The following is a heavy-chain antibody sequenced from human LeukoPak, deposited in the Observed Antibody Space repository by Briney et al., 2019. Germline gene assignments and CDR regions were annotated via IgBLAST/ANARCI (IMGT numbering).Heavy chain of an antibody. D-gene: IGHD3-16*01. Sequence: ASVKVSCKASGYTFTSYDINWVRQATGQGLEWMGWMNPNSGNTGYAQKFQGRVTMTRNTAINTAYMELSSLRSDDTAVYYCASWGPRGPYYFDYWGQGTLVTVSS. CDR3: ASWGPRGPYYFDY. CDR2: MNPNSGNT. V-gene: IGHV1-8*01. J-gene: IGHJ4*02. CDR1: GYTFTSYD.